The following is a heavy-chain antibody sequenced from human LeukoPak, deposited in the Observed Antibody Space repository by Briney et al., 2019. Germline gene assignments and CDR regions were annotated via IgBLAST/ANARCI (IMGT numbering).Heavy chain of an antibody. J-gene: IGHJ4*02. V-gene: IGHV4-38-2*01. CDR2: IHHRGST. Sequence: PSETLSLTCAVSGYSISSGVYFWGWIRQPPGKGLEWIGSIHHRGSTYYNPSLKSRVTISVDTSKNQFSLRLTSVTAADTAVYYCARAVLYWGQGTLVTVSS. CDR1: GYSISSGVYF. CDR3: ARAVLY.